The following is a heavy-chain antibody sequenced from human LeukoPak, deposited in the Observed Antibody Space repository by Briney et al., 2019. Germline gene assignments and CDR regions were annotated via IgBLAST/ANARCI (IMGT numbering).Heavy chain of an antibody. Sequence: SETLSLTCTVSGGSMTYYYWSWVRQPPGKGLEWIGYIYYTGSTNYNPSLKSRVTISVDTSKNQFSLKLSSVTAADTAVYYCARGSGRYLPWGQGTLVTVSS. V-gene: IGHV4-59*08. D-gene: IGHD6-19*01. CDR3: ARGSGRYLP. CDR2: IYYTGST. J-gene: IGHJ5*02. CDR1: GGSMTYYY.